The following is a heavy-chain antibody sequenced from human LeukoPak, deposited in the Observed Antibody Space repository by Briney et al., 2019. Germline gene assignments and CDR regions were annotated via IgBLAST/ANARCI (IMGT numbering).Heavy chain of an antibody. Sequence: GTSVKVSCKASGITFSNSAVQWVRQARGQRLEWIGWIVVGSNNTNYAQKFQERVTITRDMSTSTAYMELSSLRSEDTAVYYCAADSYYDSSGHSLLWYFDLWGRGTQITVSS. CDR2: IVVGSNNT. CDR3: AADSYYDSSGHSLLWYFDL. J-gene: IGHJ2*01. V-gene: IGHV1-58*01. D-gene: IGHD3-22*01. CDR1: GITFSNSA.